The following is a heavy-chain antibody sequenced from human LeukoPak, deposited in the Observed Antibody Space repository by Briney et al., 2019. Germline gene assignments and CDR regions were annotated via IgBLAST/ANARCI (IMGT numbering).Heavy chain of an antibody. CDR2: IYTSGST. V-gene: IGHV4-61*02. J-gene: IGHJ3*02. CDR1: GGSISSGSYY. D-gene: IGHD3-22*01. CDR3: AKKSRITMIVVPFDI. Sequence: PSETLSLTCTVSGGSISSGSYYWSCIRQPAGKGLEWIGRIYTSGSTNYNPSLKSRVTISVDTSKNQFSLKLSSVTAADTAVYYCAKKSRITMIVVPFDIWGQGTMVTVSS.